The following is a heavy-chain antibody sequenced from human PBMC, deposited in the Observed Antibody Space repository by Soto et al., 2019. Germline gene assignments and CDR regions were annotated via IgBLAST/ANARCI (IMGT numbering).Heavy chain of an antibody. D-gene: IGHD3-3*01. J-gene: IGHJ4*02. CDR3: ARRYYDFWSGYNDY. CDR2: IFSNDEK. V-gene: IGHV2-26*01. CDR1: GFSLSNARMG. Sequence: QVTLKESGPVLVNPTEPLTLTCTVSGFSLSNARMGVSWIRQPPGKALEWLAHIFSNDEKSYSTSLKSRLTISQDTSKSQVVLTMTNMDPVDTATYYCARRYYDFWSGYNDYWGQGTLVTVSS.